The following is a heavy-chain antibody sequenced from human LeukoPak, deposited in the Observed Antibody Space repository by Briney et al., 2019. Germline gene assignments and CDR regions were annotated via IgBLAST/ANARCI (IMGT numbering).Heavy chain of an antibody. CDR1: GFTFSSYA. Sequence: GGSLRLFCAASGFTFSSYAMSWVRQAPGKGLEWVSAISGSGGSTYYADSVKGRFTISRDNSKNTLYLQMNSLRAEDTAVYYCAKESYCGGDCYSESFQHWGQGTLVTVSS. CDR2: ISGSGGST. V-gene: IGHV3-23*01. CDR3: AKESYCGGDCYSESFQH. J-gene: IGHJ1*01. D-gene: IGHD2-21*02.